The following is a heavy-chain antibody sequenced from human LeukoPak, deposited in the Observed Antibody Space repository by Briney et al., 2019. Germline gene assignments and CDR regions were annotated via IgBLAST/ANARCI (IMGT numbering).Heavy chain of an antibody. CDR3: AGLPAYYYDTSGFYFDY. D-gene: IGHD3-22*01. CDR2: INSDGINT. CDR1: GFTFSNYC. Sequence: GGSLRLSCAASGFTFSNYCMHWVRQAPGKGLVWVSRINSDGINTSYADSVKGRFTISRDNAKNTLNLQMNSLRAEDTAVYYCAGLPAYYYDTSGFYFDYWGQGTLVTVSS. V-gene: IGHV3-74*01. J-gene: IGHJ4*02.